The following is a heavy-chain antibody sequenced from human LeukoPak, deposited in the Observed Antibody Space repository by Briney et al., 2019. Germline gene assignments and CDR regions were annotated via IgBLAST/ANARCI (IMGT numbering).Heavy chain of an antibody. Sequence: SVKVSCKASGGTLSSYAISWVRQAPGQGLEWMGGIIPIFGTANYAQKFQGRVTITADKSTSTAYMELSSLRSEDTAVYYCARENYSYYFDYWGQGTLVTVSS. J-gene: IGHJ4*02. D-gene: IGHD3-10*01. CDR1: GGTLSSYA. CDR3: ARENYSYYFDY. V-gene: IGHV1-69*06. CDR2: IIPIFGTA.